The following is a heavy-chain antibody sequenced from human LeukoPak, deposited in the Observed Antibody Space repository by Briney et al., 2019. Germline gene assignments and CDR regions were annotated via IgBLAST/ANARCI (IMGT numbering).Heavy chain of an antibody. J-gene: IGHJ4*02. CDR2: IYHSGST. CDR1: GYSISSGYY. V-gene: IGHV4-38-2*01. D-gene: IGHD5-18*01. CDR3: ARGPYSYGYWDY. Sequence: PSETLSLTCAVSGYSISSGYYWGWIRQPPGKGLEWIGSIYHSGSTYYNPPLESRVTISVDTSKNQFSLKLSSVTAADTAVYYCARGPYSYGYWDYWGQGTLVTVSS.